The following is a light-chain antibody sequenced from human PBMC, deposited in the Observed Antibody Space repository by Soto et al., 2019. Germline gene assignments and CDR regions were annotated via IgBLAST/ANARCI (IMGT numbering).Light chain of an antibody. J-gene: IGLJ3*02. V-gene: IGLV2-14*01. CDR3: ISYTFTSTWV. Sequence: QSVLTQPASVSGSPGQSITISCTGTSSDVGGYKYVSWFQQHPGKAPRLMIYEVSYRPSGVSNRFSGSKSGNTASLTISGLQAEDEANYYCISYTFTSTWVFGGGTKVTVL. CDR2: EVS. CDR1: SSDVGGYKY.